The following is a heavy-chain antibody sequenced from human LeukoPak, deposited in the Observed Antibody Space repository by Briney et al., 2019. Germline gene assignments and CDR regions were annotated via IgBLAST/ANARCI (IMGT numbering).Heavy chain of an antibody. CDR2: IYYTGST. CDR3: ARGRRDGYNDY. J-gene: IGHJ4*02. D-gene: IGHD5-24*01. V-gene: IGHV4-59*12. Sequence: SETLSLTCTVSGGSISSYYWSWIRQPPGKGLEWIGYIYYTGSTNYNPSLKSPVTISVDTSKNQFSLKLSSVTAADTAVYYCARGRRDGYNDYWGQGTLVTVSS. CDR1: GGSISSYY.